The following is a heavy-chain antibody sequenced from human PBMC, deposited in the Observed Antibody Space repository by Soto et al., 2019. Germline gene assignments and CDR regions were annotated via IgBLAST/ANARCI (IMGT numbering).Heavy chain of an antibody. J-gene: IGHJ4*02. CDR3: ARDWGPYGGYFDY. V-gene: IGHV1-69*13. D-gene: IGHD2-15*01. CDR2: IIPIFGTA. Sequence: WASVKVSCKASGGTFSSYAISWVRQAPGQGLEWMGGIIPIFGTANYAQKFQGRVTITADESTSTAYMELSSLRSEDTAVYYCARDWGPYGGYFDYWGQGTLVTAPQ. CDR1: GGTFSSYA.